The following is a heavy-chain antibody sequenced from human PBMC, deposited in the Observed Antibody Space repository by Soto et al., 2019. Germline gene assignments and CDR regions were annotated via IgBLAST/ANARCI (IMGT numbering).Heavy chain of an antibody. CDR2: IIPIFGTA. Sequence: ASVKVSCKASGGTFSSYAISWVRQAPGQGLEWMGGIIPIFGTANYAQKFQGRVTITADESTSTAYMELSSLRSEDTAVYYCARDLPRGAEELDYYYYYGMDVWGQGTTVTVSS. J-gene: IGHJ6*02. CDR1: GGTFSSYA. D-gene: IGHD1-26*01. V-gene: IGHV1-69*13. CDR3: ARDLPRGAEELDYYYYYGMDV.